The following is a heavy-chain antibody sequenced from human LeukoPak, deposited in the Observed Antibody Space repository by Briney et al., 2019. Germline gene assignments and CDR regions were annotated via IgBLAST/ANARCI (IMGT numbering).Heavy chain of an antibody. CDR1: GFTFSDYY. Sequence: GGSLRLSXAASGFTFSDYYMSWIRQAPGKGLEWVSYISSSGSTIYYADSVKGRFTISRDNAKNSLYLQMNSLRAEDTAVYYCARGAPLTIFGVVIFYWGQGTLVTVSS. CDR2: ISSSGSTI. J-gene: IGHJ4*02. CDR3: ARGAPLTIFGVVIFY. V-gene: IGHV3-11*04. D-gene: IGHD3-3*01.